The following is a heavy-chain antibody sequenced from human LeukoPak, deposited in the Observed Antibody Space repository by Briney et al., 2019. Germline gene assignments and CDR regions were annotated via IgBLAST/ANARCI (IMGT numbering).Heavy chain of an antibody. D-gene: IGHD2-21*01. V-gene: IGHV4-34*01. CDR2: INHSGST. Sequence: PSETLSLTCAAYGGSFSGYCWSWIRQPPGKGLEWIGEINHSGSTNYNPSLKSRVTISVDTSKNQFSLKLSSATAADTAVYYCARGGRELWWRAKTIGPHFDYWGQGTLVTVSS. CDR3: ARGGRELWWRAKTIGPHFDY. CDR1: GGSFSGYC. J-gene: IGHJ4*02.